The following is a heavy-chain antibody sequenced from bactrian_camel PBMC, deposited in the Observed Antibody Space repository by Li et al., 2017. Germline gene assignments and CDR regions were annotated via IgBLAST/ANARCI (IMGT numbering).Heavy chain of an antibody. V-gene: IGHV3S1*01. CDR3: AAAMGSREGDWCDFAPGTDMY. CDR2: INPGGGTT. D-gene: IGHD7*01. J-gene: IGHJ4*01. Sequence: VQLVESGGGSVQAGGSLRLSCAASRLPFTLNFMGWFRQAPGKEREGVATINPGGGTTTYADSVKGRFTISKDNAKNILYLQMDSLKPEDTAMYYCAAAMGSREGDWCDFAPGTDMYWGQGTQVTVS. CDR1: RLPFTLNF.